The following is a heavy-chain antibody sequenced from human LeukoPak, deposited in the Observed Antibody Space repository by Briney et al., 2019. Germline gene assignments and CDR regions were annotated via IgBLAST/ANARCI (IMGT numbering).Heavy chain of an antibody. V-gene: IGHV4-61*02. Sequence: SETLSLTCTVSGGSISSGSYYWSRIRQPAGKGLEWIGRIYTSGSTNYNPSLKSRVTISVDTSKNQFSLKLSSVTAADTAVYYCAREQWLAPHYYYYYYMDVWGKGTTVTISS. CDR2: IYTSGST. CDR1: GGSISSGSYY. CDR3: AREQWLAPHYYYYYYMDV. J-gene: IGHJ6*03. D-gene: IGHD6-19*01.